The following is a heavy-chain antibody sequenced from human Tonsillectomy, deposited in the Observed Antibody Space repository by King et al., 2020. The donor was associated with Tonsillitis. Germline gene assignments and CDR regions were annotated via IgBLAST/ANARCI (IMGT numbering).Heavy chain of an antibody. V-gene: IGHV4-59*08. Sequence: QLQESGPGLAKPSETLSLTCTVSGGSIRSHYWSWIRQPPGKGLEWIGYSYSSGSTNYNPSLKSRVTISVDTSKNQFSLKLSSVTAADTAVYYCARLLPEYCREARCFDYWGQGTLVTVSS. J-gene: IGHJ4*02. CDR1: GGSIRSHY. CDR3: ARLLPEYCREARCFDY. D-gene: IGHD1-14*01. CDR2: SYSSGST.